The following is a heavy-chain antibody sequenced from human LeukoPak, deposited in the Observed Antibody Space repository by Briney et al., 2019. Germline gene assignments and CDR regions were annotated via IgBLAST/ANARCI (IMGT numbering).Heavy chain of an antibody. CDR2: ISAYNGNT. CDR1: GYTFTSYG. Sequence: ASVKVSCKASGYTFTSYGISWVRPAPGQELEWMGWISAYNGNTNYAQKLQGRVTMTTDTSTSAAYMELRSLRSDDTAVYYCAMAPRFSPPFAYCGGDCYYYWGQGTLVTVSS. CDR3: AMAPRFSPPFAYCGGDCYYY. V-gene: IGHV1-18*01. J-gene: IGHJ4*02. D-gene: IGHD2-21*02.